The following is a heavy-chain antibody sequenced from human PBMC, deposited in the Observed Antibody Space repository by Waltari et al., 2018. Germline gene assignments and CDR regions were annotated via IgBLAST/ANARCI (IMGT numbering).Heavy chain of an antibody. V-gene: IGHV3-53*01. CDR2: IPLGTNA. CDR3: ARHVSGPTRADFDV. J-gene: IGHJ3*01. CDR1: GFTVNSNY. D-gene: IGHD6-19*01. Sequence: EVQLVESGGGLIQPGGSLRLSCVGSGFTVNSNYMSWVRQVPGKGLEWVSNIPLGTNANYAESVRGRFTSSRDNSKDTLYLQMNSLRVEDTAVYFCARHVSGPTRADFDVWGQGTMVTVSP.